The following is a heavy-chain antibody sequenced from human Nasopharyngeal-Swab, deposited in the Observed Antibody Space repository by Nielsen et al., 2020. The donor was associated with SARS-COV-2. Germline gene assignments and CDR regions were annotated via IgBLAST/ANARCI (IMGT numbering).Heavy chain of an antibody. CDR2: MNPNSGNA. CDR1: GYTFTSSD. J-gene: IGHJ4*02. Sequence: ASVKVSCKASGYTFTSSDINWVRQATGQRLEWMGWMNPNSGNAGYAQKFQGRVTMTRDTSISTAYMELSSLTSEDTAVYYCARVAVAGTFDYWGQGTLVTVSS. CDR3: ARVAVAGTFDY. D-gene: IGHD6-19*01. V-gene: IGHV1-8*01.